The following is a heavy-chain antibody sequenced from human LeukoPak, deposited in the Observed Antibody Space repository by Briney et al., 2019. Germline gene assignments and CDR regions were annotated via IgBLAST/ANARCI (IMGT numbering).Heavy chain of an antibody. V-gene: IGHV7-4-1*02. J-gene: IGHJ3*02. CDR1: GYTFTSYS. D-gene: IGHD3-22*01. CDR3: ARVVHPYDYESSGLTYDAFDI. Sequence: ASVKVSCKASGYTFTSYSMNWVRQAPGQGLEWLGWINTNTGNPTYAQGFTGRFVFSLDTSVNTAYLQISSLKAEDTAVYYCARVVHPYDYESSGLTYDAFDIWGQGTTVTVSS. CDR2: INTNTGNP.